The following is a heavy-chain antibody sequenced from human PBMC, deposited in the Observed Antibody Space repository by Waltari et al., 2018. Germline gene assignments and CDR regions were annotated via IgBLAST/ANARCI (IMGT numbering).Heavy chain of an antibody. D-gene: IGHD3-9*01. V-gene: IGHV4-61*02. CDR1: GGSISSGSVY. CDR2: IFTSGST. CDR3: ARDEARYYDIMTGGGYYGLDV. Sequence: QVQLQESGPGLVRPSQTLSLTCTVSGGSISSGSVYWTWIRPPAGKGLGWVGHIFTSGSTKYNPSLKSRVSVSLETSENQFSLRLSSVTAADTAVYYCARDEARYYDIMTGGGYYGLDVWGQGTTVTVSS. J-gene: IGHJ6*02.